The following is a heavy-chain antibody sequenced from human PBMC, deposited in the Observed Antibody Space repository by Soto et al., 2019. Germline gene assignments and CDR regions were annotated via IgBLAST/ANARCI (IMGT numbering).Heavy chain of an antibody. V-gene: IGHV2-5*02. CDR3: ARTSVNWGSRGLVDY. J-gene: IGHJ4*02. CDR1: GFSLSTSGVG. CDR2: LYWDDDK. Sequence: QITLKESGPTLVKPTQTLTLTCTFSGFSLSTSGVGVGWIRQPPGKALEWLAFLYWDDDKRYSPSLKSRLTISKDTSKNQVLLIMTNMDPVDTATYYCARTSVNWGSRGLVDYWGQGTLVTVAS. D-gene: IGHD7-27*01.